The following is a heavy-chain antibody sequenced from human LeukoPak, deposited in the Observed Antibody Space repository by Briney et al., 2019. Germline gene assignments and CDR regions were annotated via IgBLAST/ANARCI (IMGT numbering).Heavy chain of an antibody. V-gene: IGHV3-21*01. CDR1: GFTFSSYS. CDR2: ISSSSNYI. D-gene: IGHD1-26*01. CDR3: ASTIVGATQLDY. Sequence: GGSLRLSCAASGFTFSSYSINWVRQAPGKGLEWVSSISSSSNYIYYADSVKGRFTISRDNAKNSLYLQMNSLRAEDTAVYYCASTIVGATQLDYWGQGTLVTVSS. J-gene: IGHJ4*02.